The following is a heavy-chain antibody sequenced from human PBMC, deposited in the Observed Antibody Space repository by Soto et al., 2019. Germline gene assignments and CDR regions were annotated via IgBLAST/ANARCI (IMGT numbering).Heavy chain of an antibody. J-gene: IGHJ4*02. CDR3: AHSGYDARPFDY. CDR1: GFSLSTSGVG. Sequence: QITLKESGPTLVKPTQPLTLTCTFSGFSLSTSGVGVGWILQPPGKALEWLALIYWDDDKRYSPSLKSRLTITKDTSKNQVVLTMTNMDPVDTATYYCAHSGYDARPFDYWGQGTLVTVSS. CDR2: IYWDDDK. D-gene: IGHD2-8*01. V-gene: IGHV2-5*02.